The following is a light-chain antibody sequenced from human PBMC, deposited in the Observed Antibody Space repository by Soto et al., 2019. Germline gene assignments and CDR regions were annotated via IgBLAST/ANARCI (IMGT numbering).Light chain of an antibody. Sequence: DIQMTQSPSILSASVGDRVTITCRASQSISSWLAWYQQKPGKAPNLLIHKASHLESGVPSRFSGSGSGTEFTLTISSLQPEDFATYYCQQANSYPWTFGQGTKVDI. J-gene: IGKJ1*01. CDR1: QSISSW. V-gene: IGKV1-5*03. CDR3: QQANSYPWT. CDR2: KAS.